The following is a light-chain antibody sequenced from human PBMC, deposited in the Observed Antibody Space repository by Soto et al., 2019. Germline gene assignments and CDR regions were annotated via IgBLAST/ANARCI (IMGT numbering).Light chain of an antibody. V-gene: IGKV1-5*01. CDR1: QSISSW. J-gene: IGKJ1*01. Sequence: QLTQFPSPLSASDGDRFTVPCRPSQSISSWLAWYQQNPGKAPNLLIYDTSTLESGVPSRFSGSGSGTDFPLPITSLQPEDSETYSCLQDFSYPRLFGQGTMV. CDR2: DTS. CDR3: LQDFSYPRL.